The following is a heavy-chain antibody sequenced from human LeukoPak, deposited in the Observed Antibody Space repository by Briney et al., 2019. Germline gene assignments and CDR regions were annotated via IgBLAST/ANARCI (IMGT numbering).Heavy chain of an antibody. V-gene: IGHV4-34*01. Sequence: SETLSLTCAVYGGSLSGYYWSWIRQPPGKGLEWIGEINHSGSTNYNPSLKSRVTISVDTSKNQFSLKLSSVTAADTAVYYCARVPVWFGELFNYYYYYGMDVWGQGTTVTVSS. J-gene: IGHJ6*02. D-gene: IGHD3-10*01. CDR2: INHSGST. CDR3: ARVPVWFGELFNYYYYYGMDV. CDR1: GGSLSGYY.